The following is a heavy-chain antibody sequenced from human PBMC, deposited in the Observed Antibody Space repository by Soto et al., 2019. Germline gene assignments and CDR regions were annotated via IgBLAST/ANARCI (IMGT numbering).Heavy chain of an antibody. J-gene: IGHJ6*02. V-gene: IGHV5-51*01. CDR3: ARVIVAAAGYYYYYYGMDV. Sequence: PGESLNISCKGSGYSFTSYWIGWVRQMPGKGLEWMGIVYPGDSNTRYSPSFQGQVTISADKSISTAYLQWSSLKASDTAMYYCARVIVAAAGYYYYYYGMDVWGQGTTVTVSS. CDR2: VYPGDSNT. D-gene: IGHD6-13*01. CDR1: GYSFTSYW.